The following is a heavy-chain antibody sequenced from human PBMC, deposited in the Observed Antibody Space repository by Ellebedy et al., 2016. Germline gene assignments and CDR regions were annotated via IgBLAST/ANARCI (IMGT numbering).Heavy chain of an antibody. D-gene: IGHD2-15*01. Sequence: GESLKISXAASGFTFSSYSMNWVRQAPGKGLEWVSSISSSSSYIYYADSVKGRFTISRDNAKNSLYLQMNSLRAEDTAVYYCARDSLRGGSVLFDYWGQGTLVTVSS. V-gene: IGHV3-21*01. CDR1: GFTFSSYS. CDR2: ISSSSSYI. J-gene: IGHJ4*02. CDR3: ARDSLRGGSVLFDY.